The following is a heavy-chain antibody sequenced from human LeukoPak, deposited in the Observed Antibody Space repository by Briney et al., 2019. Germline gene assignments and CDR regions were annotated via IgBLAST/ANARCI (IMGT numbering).Heavy chain of an antibody. J-gene: IGHJ4*02. CDR3: ARRGDSPMIGDY. CDR1: GFTFSSYG. Sequence: GGSLRLSCAASGFTFSSYGMNWVRQAPGEGLEWLSYLSNTNSIHYADSVKGRFTISRDNAKNSLYLQMDGLRAEDTAVYYCARRGDSPMIGDYWGQGTLVTVSS. CDR2: LSNTNSI. D-gene: IGHD2-21*01. V-gene: IGHV3-48*01.